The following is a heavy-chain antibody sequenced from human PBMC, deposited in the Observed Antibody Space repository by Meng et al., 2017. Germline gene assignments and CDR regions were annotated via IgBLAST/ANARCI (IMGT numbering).Heavy chain of an antibody. Sequence: MRPSPDVRRPGPPLKAPAMASGTPVTGYCMHWVGPAPGQGLDWMGWINLNSGGTNYAQKFQGRVTMTRYTSIRTAYMELCRLRSDDTAGYYSARRYESSGYAAFQHWGQGTLVTVSS. CDR2: INLNSGGT. V-gene: IGHV1-2*02. CDR3: ARRYESSGYAAFQH. J-gene: IGHJ1*01. D-gene: IGHD3-22*01. CDR1: GTPVTGYC.